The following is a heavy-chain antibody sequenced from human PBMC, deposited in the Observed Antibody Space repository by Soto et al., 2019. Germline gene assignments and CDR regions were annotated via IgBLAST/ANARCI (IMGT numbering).Heavy chain of an antibody. CDR1: GDSVSSSSAA. J-gene: IGHJ6*02. D-gene: IGHD3-16*01. Sequence: QTLSVTCEIAGDSVSSSSAACNRIRQSPSRGLEWLGRTYYRSKWIHEYTLSMESRITINPDTSKNQFSLHIYSVTPEDTAVYYCAGVVWFRGMDVWGQGTPVTVYS. CDR3: AGVVWFRGMDV. CDR2: TYYRSKWIH. V-gene: IGHV6-1*01.